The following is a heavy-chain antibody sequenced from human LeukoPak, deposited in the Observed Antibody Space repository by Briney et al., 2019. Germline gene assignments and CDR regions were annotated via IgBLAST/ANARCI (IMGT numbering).Heavy chain of an antibody. D-gene: IGHD5-12*01. CDR2: ISASNGNT. CDR1: GGTFISYA. V-gene: IGHV1-18*01. J-gene: IGHJ4*02. Sequence: ASVKVSCKASGGTFISYAISWVRQAPGQGLEWMGGISASNGNTNYAQKLQGRVTMTTETSTSTAYMELRSLRSDDTAVYYCARALSRGYSGYDYGLGYWGQGTLVTVSS. CDR3: ARALSRGYSGYDYGLGY.